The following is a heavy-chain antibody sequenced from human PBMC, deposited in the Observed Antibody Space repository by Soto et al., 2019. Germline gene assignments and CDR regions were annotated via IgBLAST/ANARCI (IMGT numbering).Heavy chain of an antibody. CDR3: ARGSTVTSGGRWFDP. CDR1: GFTFSSYS. Sequence: WGSLRLSCAASGFTFSSYSMNWVRQAPGQGLEWVSSISSSITSIYYADSLKGRFTISRDNAKNSLFLQMNSLRAEDTAVYYCARGSTVTSGGRWFDPWGRGTLVTVSS. J-gene: IGHJ5*02. D-gene: IGHD4-4*01. CDR2: ISSSITSI. V-gene: IGHV3-21*01.